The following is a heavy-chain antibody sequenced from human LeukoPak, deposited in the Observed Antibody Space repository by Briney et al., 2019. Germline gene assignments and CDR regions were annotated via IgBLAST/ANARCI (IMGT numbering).Heavy chain of an antibody. CDR1: GGSISSYY. CDR3: ARHSRGDILTGYYYFDY. D-gene: IGHD3-9*01. J-gene: IGHJ4*02. CDR2: IYYSGST. Sequence: PSETLSLTCTVSGGSISSYYWSWIRQPPGKGLEWIGYIYYSGSTNYNPSLKSRVTISVDTSKNQLPLKLSSVTAADTAVYYCARHSRGDILTGYYYFDYWGQGTLVTVSS. V-gene: IGHV4-59*08.